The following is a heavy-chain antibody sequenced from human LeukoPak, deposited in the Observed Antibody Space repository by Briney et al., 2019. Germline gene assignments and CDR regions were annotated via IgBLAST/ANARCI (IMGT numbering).Heavy chain of an antibody. J-gene: IGHJ4*02. CDR2: IIPIFGTA. V-gene: IGHV1-69*05. Sequence: GASVKVSCKASGGTFSSYAISWVRQAPGQGLEWMGGIIPIFGTANYAQKFQGRVTITTDESTSTAYMELSSLRSEDTAVYYCARLESEGYYDSSGTGYWGQGTLVTVSS. CDR1: GGTFSSYA. D-gene: IGHD3-22*01. CDR3: ARLESEGYYDSSGTGY.